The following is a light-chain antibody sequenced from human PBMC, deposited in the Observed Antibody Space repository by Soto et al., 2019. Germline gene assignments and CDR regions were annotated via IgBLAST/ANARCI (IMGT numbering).Light chain of an antibody. CDR1: QRISSW. V-gene: IGKV1-5*01. J-gene: IGKJ5*01. CDR3: QQYNNWPIT. CDR2: DAS. Sequence: DIQMPQSPSTLSAFVGDRVTITCRASQRISSWLAWYQQKPGKAPKLLIYDASSLESGVPSRFSGSGSGTEFTLTISSLQSEDFAVYYCQQYNNWPITFGQGTRLEI.